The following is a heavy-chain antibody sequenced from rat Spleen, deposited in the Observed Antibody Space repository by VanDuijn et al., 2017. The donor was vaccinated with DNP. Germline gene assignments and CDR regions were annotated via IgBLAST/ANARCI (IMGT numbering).Heavy chain of an antibody. CDR2: ISYSGST. J-gene: IGHJ2*01. Sequence: EVQLQESGPGLVKPSQSLSLTCSVTGYSITSNYWGWIRKFPGNKMEWMAYISYSGSTGYNPSLKSRISISRDTSKNQFFLQLNSVTTEDTATYYCARLRAPSYGYFDYWGQGVMVTVSS. V-gene: IGHV3-1*01. D-gene: IGHD1-12*01. CDR3: ARLRAPSYGYFDY. CDR1: GYSITSNY.